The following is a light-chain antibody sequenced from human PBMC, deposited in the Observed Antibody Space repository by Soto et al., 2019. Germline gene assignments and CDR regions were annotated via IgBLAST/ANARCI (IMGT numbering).Light chain of an antibody. V-gene: IGKV3D-20*02. CDR2: DAY. CDR3: QQRHMWPIT. J-gene: IGKJ5*01. CDR1: QSVSSSY. Sequence: IVFAQSAVTLSFSPGERAALSFSGSQSVSSSYLAWYQQKPGQAPRLLIYDAYNRATGIPPRFSGSGSGTDFTLTISSLEPEDSAVYYCQQRHMWPITFGQGTRLEI.